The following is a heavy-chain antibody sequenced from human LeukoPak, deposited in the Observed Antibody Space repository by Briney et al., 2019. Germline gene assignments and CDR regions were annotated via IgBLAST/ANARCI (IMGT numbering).Heavy chain of an antibody. V-gene: IGHV5-51*01. D-gene: IGHD4-11*01. CDR1: GYSFTSYW. J-gene: IGHJ6*02. CDR3: ARHPYSHYYGMDV. Sequence: GESLKISCKGSGYSFTSYWIGWVRQMPGKGLEWMGIIYPGDSDARYSPSFQGQVTISADKSISTAYLQWSSLKASDTAMYYCARHPYSHYYGMDVWGQGTTVTVSS. CDR2: IYPGDSDA.